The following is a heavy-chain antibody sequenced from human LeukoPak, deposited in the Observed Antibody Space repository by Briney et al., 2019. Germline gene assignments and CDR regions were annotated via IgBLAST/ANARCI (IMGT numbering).Heavy chain of an antibody. J-gene: IGHJ4*02. CDR2: INHSGST. D-gene: IGHD2-2*01. V-gene: IGHV4-34*01. CDR1: GGSFSDYY. Sequence: SETLSLTCAVFGGSFSDYYWTWIRQPPGKGLEWIGEINHSGSTNYNPSLKSRVTISVDMSKNQFSLKLSSVTAADTAVYYCARGPLGYCSSTSCPRDVDYWGQGTLVTVSS. CDR3: ARGPLGYCSSTSCPRDVDY.